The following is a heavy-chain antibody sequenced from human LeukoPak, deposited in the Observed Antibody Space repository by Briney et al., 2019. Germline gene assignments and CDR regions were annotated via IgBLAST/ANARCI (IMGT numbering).Heavy chain of an antibody. CDR2: IRYDGSNK. Sequence: GGSLRLSCAAPGFTFSTSAMHWVRQAPGKGLEWVAFIRYDGSNKYYADSVKGRFTISRDNSKNTLYLQMNSLRAEDTAMYYCAKGGESYYGSGSFTPFDYWGQGTLVTVSS. CDR3: AKGGESYYGSGSFTPFDY. V-gene: IGHV3-30*02. CDR1: GFTFSTSA. J-gene: IGHJ4*02. D-gene: IGHD3-10*01.